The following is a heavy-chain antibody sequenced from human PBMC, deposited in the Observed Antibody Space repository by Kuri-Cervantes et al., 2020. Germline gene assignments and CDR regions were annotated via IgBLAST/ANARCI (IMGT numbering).Heavy chain of an antibody. CDR1: GDSVSSNSAA. Sequence: SETLSLTCAISGDSVSSNSAAWNWIRQSPSRGLEWLGRTYYRSEWYNDYAISVKSRVTINPDTSKNQFSLQLNSVTPEDTAVYYCAREPYAAVAGTGFVGFDYWGQGTLVTVSS. J-gene: IGHJ4*02. CDR2: TYYRSEWYN. V-gene: IGHV6-1*01. D-gene: IGHD6-19*01. CDR3: AREPYAAVAGTGFVGFDY.